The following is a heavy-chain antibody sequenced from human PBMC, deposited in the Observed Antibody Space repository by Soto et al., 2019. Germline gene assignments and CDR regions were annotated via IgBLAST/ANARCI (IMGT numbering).Heavy chain of an antibody. CDR2: LSYDGGNK. V-gene: IGHV3-30*18. Sequence: QVQLVESGGGVVQPGRSLRLSCAASGFTFSNFGMHWLRQPPGKGLEWVAVLSYDGGNKYYSDSVKGRFTISRDNSENTLYLQMNSLRPEDTAVYYCAKGLGLGAVFMELDYWRQGTLVTVSS. J-gene: IGHJ4*02. CDR1: GFTFSNFG. CDR3: AKGLGLGAVFMELDY. D-gene: IGHD3-16*01.